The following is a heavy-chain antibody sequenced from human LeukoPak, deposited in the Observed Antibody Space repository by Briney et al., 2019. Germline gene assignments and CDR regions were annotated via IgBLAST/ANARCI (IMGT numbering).Heavy chain of an antibody. Sequence: GGSLRLSCAASGFTFSRYWMSWVRQAPGKVLEWVASIKQDGSEKYFVDSVKGRFTISRDNAKNSLYLQMNSLRVEGTAVYYCARGAAVSAVYYYYYMDVWGQGTTVTVSS. J-gene: IGHJ6*03. CDR3: ARGAAVSAVYYYYYMDV. V-gene: IGHV3-7*01. CDR1: GFTFSRYW. D-gene: IGHD4-11*01. CDR2: IKQDGSEK.